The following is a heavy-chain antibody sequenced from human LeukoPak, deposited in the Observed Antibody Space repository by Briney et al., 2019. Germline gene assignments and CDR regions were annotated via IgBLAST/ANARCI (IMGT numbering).Heavy chain of an antibody. J-gene: IGHJ6*02. CDR2: IIPIFGTA. V-gene: IGHV1-69*13. Sequence: SVKVSCKASGGTFSSYAISWVRQAPGQGLEWMGGIIPIFGTANYAQKFQGRVTITADESTSTAYMELSSLRSEDTAVYYCAREDIVVVPAALLPYYYYGMDVWGQGTTVTVSS. D-gene: IGHD2-2*01. CDR3: AREDIVVVPAALLPYYYYGMDV. CDR1: GGTFSSYA.